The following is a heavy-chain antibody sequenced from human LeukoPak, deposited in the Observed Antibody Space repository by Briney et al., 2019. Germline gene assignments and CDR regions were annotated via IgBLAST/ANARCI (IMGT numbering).Heavy chain of an antibody. D-gene: IGHD3-10*01. V-gene: IGHV1-2*02. CDR1: GYTFTGYY. J-gene: IGHJ5*02. Sequence: GASVKVSCKASGYTFTGYYMHWVRQAPGQGLEWMGWINPNSGGTNYAQKFQGRVTMTRDTSISTAYMELSRLRSDDTAVYYCARDYYGSGSPNWFDPWGQGTLVTASS. CDR3: ARDYYGSGSPNWFDP. CDR2: INPNSGGT.